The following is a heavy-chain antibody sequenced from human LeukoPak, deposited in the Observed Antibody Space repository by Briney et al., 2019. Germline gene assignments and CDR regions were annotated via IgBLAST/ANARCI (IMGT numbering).Heavy chain of an antibody. CDR1: GGSISSSSYY. J-gene: IGHJ4*02. Sequence: PSETLSLTCTVSGGSISSSSYYWGWIRRPPGKGLDWIGEIIHSGGTNYNPSLKSRVTISVDTSKNQFSLNLNSINAADTAVYYCARGLGGSYYFDHWGQGTLVTVSS. CDR2: IIHSGGT. CDR3: ARGLGGSYYFDH. V-gene: IGHV4-39*07. D-gene: IGHD1-26*01.